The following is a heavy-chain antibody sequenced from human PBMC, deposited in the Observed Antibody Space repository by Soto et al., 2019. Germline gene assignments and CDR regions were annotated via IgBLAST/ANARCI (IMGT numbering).Heavy chain of an antibody. CDR1: GFTVSSNY. J-gene: IGHJ5*02. CDR2: IYSGGST. V-gene: IGHV3-53*01. Sequence: PGGSLRLSCAASGFTVSSNYMSWVRQAPGKGLEWVSVIYSGGSTYYADSVKGRFAISRENAKNSLYLQMNSLRAGDTAVYYCARGGGRVATPWFDPWGQGTLVTVSS. CDR3: ARGGGRVATPWFDP. D-gene: IGHD5-12*01.